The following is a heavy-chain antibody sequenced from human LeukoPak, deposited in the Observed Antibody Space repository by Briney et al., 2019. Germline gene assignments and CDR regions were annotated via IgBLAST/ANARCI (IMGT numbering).Heavy chain of an antibody. Sequence: SETLSLTCTVSGGSISSYYWSWIRQPAGKGLEWIGRIYTSGSTNYNPSLKSRVTISVDTSKNQFSLKLSSVTAADTAVYYCARDRGTAMVAYYYYGMDAWGQGTTVTVSS. CDR1: GGSISSYY. J-gene: IGHJ6*02. CDR3: ARDRGTAMVAYYYYGMDA. V-gene: IGHV4-4*07. D-gene: IGHD5-18*01. CDR2: IYTSGST.